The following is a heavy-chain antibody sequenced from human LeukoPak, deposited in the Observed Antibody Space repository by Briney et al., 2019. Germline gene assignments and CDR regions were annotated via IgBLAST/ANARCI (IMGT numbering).Heavy chain of an antibody. Sequence: PGGSLRLSCAASGFTFSNYAMSWVRQAPGKGLEWVSAISGNGVYIYYTDSVKGRFTMSRDNSKNTLYLQMSSMRADDTATYYCAKGGADDWVAHWGQGTLVTVSS. CDR1: GFTFSNYA. CDR3: AKGGADDWVAH. CDR2: ISGNGVYI. J-gene: IGHJ5*02. D-gene: IGHD1-26*01. V-gene: IGHV3-23*01.